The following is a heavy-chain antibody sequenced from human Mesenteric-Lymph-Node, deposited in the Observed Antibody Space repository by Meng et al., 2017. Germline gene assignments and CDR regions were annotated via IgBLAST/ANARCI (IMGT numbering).Heavy chain of an antibody. V-gene: IGHV1-69*09. Sequence: QVQLVQSGAEVKKPGSSVKVSCKASGGTFSSYAISWVRQAPGQGLEWMGIINPSGGSTSYAQKFQGRVTMTTDTSTSTAYMELRSLRSDDTAVYYCARDLPGGTKGTWLDLWGQGTLVTVSS. J-gene: IGHJ5*02. CDR1: GGTFSSYA. D-gene: IGHD1-14*01. CDR3: ARDLPGGTKGTWLDL. CDR2: INPSGGST.